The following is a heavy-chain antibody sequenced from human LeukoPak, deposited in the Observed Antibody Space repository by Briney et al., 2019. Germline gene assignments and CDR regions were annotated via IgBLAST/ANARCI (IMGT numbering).Heavy chain of an antibody. J-gene: IGHJ4*02. CDR3: AKDGYTNSRAAYYFDY. V-gene: IGHV3-23*01. CDR2: ISGSGVST. D-gene: IGHD2-21*01. CDR1: GFTFSSFA. Sequence: GGSLRLSCAASGFTFSSFAMSWVRQAPGKGLEWVSTISGSGVSTYYADSVKGRFTISRDNSKSTLYLQMNSLRAEDTPIYYCAKDGYTNSRAAYYFDYWGQGTLVTVSS.